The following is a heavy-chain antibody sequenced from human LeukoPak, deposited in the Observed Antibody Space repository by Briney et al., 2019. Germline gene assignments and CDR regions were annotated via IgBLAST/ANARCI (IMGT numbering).Heavy chain of an antibody. CDR3: AREVFEGQRQSDAFDV. J-gene: IGHJ3*01. D-gene: IGHD6-25*01. CDR1: GFTFSSHW. Sequence: GGSLRLSCAASGFTFSSHWMHWVRQAPGEGLVWVSRVNAPGDWTHYADSVRGRFIISRDNAENTISLQMNNLRAEDTAVYFCAREVFEGQRQSDAFDVWGQGTMVTVSS. V-gene: IGHV3-74*01. CDR2: VNAPGDWT.